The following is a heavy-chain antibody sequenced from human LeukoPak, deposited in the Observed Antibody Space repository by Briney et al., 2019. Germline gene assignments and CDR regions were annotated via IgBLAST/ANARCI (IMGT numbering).Heavy chain of an antibody. CDR3: ARVYMRGYGIANYFDF. CDR1: GYTFTGFS. CDR2: INPNSGAT. D-gene: IGHD2-21*01. J-gene: IGHJ4*02. V-gene: IGHV1-2*02. Sequence: ASVTVSCKASGYTFTGFSIHWVRQAHGQGLEWMGWINPNSGATNYAPAFRGRVTMTRDTSIRTAYIELNSLNSDDTAVYYCARVYMRGYGIANYFDFWGQGTLVTVSS.